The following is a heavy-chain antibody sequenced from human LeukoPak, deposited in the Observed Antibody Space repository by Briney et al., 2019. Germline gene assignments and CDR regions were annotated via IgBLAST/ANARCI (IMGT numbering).Heavy chain of an antibody. J-gene: IGHJ4*02. Sequence: GESLKISCKGSGYRFTSYWIGWVRQMPGKGLEWMGSIYPGDSDTRYSPSFRGQVTISAVKSITTAYLQWSSLKASDTAMYYCATPQVSGWNFDYWGQGTLVTVSS. CDR1: GYRFTSYW. CDR2: IYPGDSDT. D-gene: IGHD6-19*01. V-gene: IGHV5-51*01. CDR3: ATPQVSGWNFDY.